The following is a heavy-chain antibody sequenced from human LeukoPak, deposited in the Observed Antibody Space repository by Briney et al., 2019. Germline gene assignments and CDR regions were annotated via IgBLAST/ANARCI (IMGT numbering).Heavy chain of an antibody. D-gene: IGHD1-26*01. Sequence: ASVKVSCKASGCTFSDYYIHWVRQVPGQGLEWMGWINPKNGATNDAQKFQGRVTMTRDTSIGTAYMELSRLRSDDTAVYYCARDRPRGATVLNDAFDIWGQGTMVTVSS. CDR2: INPKNGAT. V-gene: IGHV1-2*02. CDR1: GCTFSDYY. J-gene: IGHJ3*02. CDR3: ARDRPRGATVLNDAFDI.